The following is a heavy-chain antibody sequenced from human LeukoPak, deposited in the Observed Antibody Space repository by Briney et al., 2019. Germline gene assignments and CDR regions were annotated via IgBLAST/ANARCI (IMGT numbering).Heavy chain of an antibody. CDR2: IKSKTDGGTT. J-gene: IGHJ4*02. Sequence: RPGGSLRLSCAASGFTFSNAWMSWVRQAPGKGLEWVGRIKSKTDGGTTDYAAPVKGRFTISRDDSKNTLYLQMNSLKTEDTAVYYCTTVVFPHYYGSGSSGVYWGQGTLVTVSS. D-gene: IGHD3-10*01. V-gene: IGHV3-15*01. CDR3: TTVVFPHYYGSGSSGVY. CDR1: GFTFSNAW.